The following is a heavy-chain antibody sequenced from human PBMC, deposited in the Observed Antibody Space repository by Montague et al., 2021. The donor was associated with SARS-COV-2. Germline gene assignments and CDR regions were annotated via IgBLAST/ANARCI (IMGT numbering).Heavy chain of an antibody. CDR3: AKAAGYSYGPFDY. J-gene: IGHJ4*02. V-gene: IGHV3-43*02. CDR2: ISGDYGTT. CDR1: GFTFDDYA. D-gene: IGHD5-18*01. Sequence: SLRLSCAASGFTFDDYAMHWVRQAPGKGLEWVSHISGDYGTTNYAYSVKGRFTISRDNSKNSMYLQMHMLRTEVTALYYCAKAAGYSYGPFDYWGQGTLVTVSS.